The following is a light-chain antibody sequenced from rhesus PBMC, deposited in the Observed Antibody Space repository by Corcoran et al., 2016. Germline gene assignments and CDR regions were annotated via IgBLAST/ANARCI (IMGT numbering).Light chain of an antibody. CDR2: DVS. CDR3: SSYAGSNTYI. V-gene: IGLV2-23*01. CDR1: SSDIGGYNY. J-gene: IGLJ1*01. Sequence: QAALTQPPSVSGSPGQSVTISCTGTSSDIGGYNYVSWYQQHPGKAPKLMIYDVSKRPSGVSDRFSGPKSGNTASLTISGLQAEDEADYYGSSYAGSNTYIFGAGTRLTVL.